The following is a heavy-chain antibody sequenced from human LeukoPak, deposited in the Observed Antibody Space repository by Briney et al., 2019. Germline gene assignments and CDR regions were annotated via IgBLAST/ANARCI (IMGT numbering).Heavy chain of an antibody. CDR1: GYSLTGFC. CDR3: ARHIGYSAWNPDY. Sequence: KGGESLKISCKASGYSLTGFCSGCVRPMPGKGLEWMGIIYPYDSETRYSPSFQGQVTISADKSISTAYLQWSSLKASDTAMYYCARHIGYSAWNPDYWGQGTLVTVSS. V-gene: IGHV5-51*01. CDR2: IYPYDSET. J-gene: IGHJ4*02. D-gene: IGHD5-18*01.